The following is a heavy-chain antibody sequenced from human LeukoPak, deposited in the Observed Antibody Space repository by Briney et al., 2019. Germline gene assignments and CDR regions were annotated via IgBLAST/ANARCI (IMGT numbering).Heavy chain of an antibody. CDR3: ATGDSSGYYYDAFDI. J-gene: IGHJ3*02. D-gene: IGHD3-22*01. Sequence: GASVKVSCKASGYTFTSYYMHWVRQAPGQGLEWMGIINPSGGSTSYAQKFQGRVTMTEDTSTDTAYMELSSLRSEDTAVYYCATGDSSGYYYDAFDIWGQGTMVTVSS. CDR2: INPSGGST. V-gene: IGHV1-46*01. CDR1: GYTFTSYY.